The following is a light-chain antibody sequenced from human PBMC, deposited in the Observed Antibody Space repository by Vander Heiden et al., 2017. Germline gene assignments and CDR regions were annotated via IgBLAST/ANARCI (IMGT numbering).Light chain of an antibody. CDR2: EGS. Sequence: QSALTQPAPVSGSPGKSITIPCTGTSSDVGSDNLVSWYQQHPGKAPKPMIYEGSKRPSGVSNRFSGSKSGNTASLTISGLQAEDEADYYCCSYAGSIFFGTGTKVTVL. CDR1: SSDVGSDNL. CDR3: CSYAGSIF. J-gene: IGLJ1*01. V-gene: IGLV2-23*01.